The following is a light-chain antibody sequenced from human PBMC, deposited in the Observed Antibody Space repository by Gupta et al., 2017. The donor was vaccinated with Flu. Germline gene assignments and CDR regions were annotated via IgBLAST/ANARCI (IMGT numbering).Light chain of an antibody. CDR2: GAS. CDR3: QQYGRSPFT. J-gene: IGKJ3*01. CDR1: QTVSNNY. V-gene: IGKV3-20*01. Sequence: EILLTPSPGTLSLSPGERATLSCRASQTVSNNYLAWYQQKPGQAPRLLISGASSRASGIPDRFSGSGSQTDFTLSISSLEPEDFAVYYCQQYGRSPFTFGPGTKVDVK.